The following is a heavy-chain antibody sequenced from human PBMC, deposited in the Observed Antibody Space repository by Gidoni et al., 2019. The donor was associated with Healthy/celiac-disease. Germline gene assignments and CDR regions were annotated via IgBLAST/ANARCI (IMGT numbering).Heavy chain of an antibody. CDR2: ISAYNGNT. Sequence: QVQLVQSGAEVKKPVASVTVSCKASGYTFTSYGLSWVRQAPGQGLEWMGWISAYNGNTNYAQKLQGRVTMTTDTSTSTAYMELRSLRSDDTAVYYCAKHVAVAGWGWFDPWGQGTLVTVSS. V-gene: IGHV1-18*01. D-gene: IGHD6-19*01. J-gene: IGHJ5*02. CDR1: GYTFTSYG. CDR3: AKHVAVAGWGWFDP.